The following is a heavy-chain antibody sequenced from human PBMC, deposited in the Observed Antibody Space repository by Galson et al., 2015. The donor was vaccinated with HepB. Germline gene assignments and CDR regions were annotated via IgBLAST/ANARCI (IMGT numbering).Heavy chain of an antibody. J-gene: IGHJ4*02. CDR3: AKPKFEFWRGHSSFDN. Sequence: SLRLSCAASGFIFSSYAMSWVRQTPGKGLEWVSGFGGSANRTYYADSVKGRFTISRDNSKNTLYLEMNSLRVEDTAVYSCAKPKFEFWRGHSSFDNWGQGALVIVSS. CDR2: FGGSANRT. V-gene: IGHV3-23*01. D-gene: IGHD3-3*01. CDR1: GFIFSSYA.